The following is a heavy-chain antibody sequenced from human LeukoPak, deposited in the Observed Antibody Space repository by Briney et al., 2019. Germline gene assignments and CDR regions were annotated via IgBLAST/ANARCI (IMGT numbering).Heavy chain of an antibody. D-gene: IGHD3-10*01. J-gene: IGHJ5*02. CDR1: GFTFSSYA. Sequence: GGSLRLSCAASGFTFSSYAMSWVRQAPGKGLEWVSAISGSGGSTYYADSVKGRFTISRDNSKNTLYLQMNSLKTEDTAVYYCTTEWFGEISWGQGTLVTVSS. V-gene: IGHV3-23*01. CDR3: TTEWFGEIS. CDR2: ISGSGGST.